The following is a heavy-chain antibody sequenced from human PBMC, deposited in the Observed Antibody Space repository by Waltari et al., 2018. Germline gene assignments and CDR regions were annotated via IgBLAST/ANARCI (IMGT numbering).Heavy chain of an antibody. D-gene: IGHD2-15*01. CDR2: INHSGST. V-gene: IGHV4-34*01. J-gene: IGHJ1*01. CDR1: GGSFSGYH. Sequence: QVQLQQWGAGLLKPSETLSLTCAVYGGSFSGYHWSWIREPPVQGLEWIGEINHSGSTNYNPSPKSRATISVDTSKNQFSLKLSSVTAADTAVYYCATGSLDIVVVVAATPPPPAEYFQHWGQGTLVTVSS. CDR3: ATGSLDIVVVVAATPPPPAEYFQH.